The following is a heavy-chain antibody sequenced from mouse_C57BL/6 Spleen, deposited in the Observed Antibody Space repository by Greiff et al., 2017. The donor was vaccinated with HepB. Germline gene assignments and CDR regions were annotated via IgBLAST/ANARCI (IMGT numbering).Heavy chain of an antibody. CDR1: GYTFTSYW. CDR3: ARAPTPWAMDY. J-gene: IGHJ4*01. D-gene: IGHD1-1*01. V-gene: IGHV1-64*01. Sequence: QVQLKQPGAELVKPGASVKLSCKASGYTFTSYWMHWVKQRPGQGLEWIGMIHPNSGSTNYNEKFKSKATLTVDKSSSTAYMQLSSLTSEDSAVYYCARAPTPWAMDYWGQGTSVTVSS. CDR2: IHPNSGST.